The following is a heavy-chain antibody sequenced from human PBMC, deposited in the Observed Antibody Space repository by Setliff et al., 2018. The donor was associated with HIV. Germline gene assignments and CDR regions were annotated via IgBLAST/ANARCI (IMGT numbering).Heavy chain of an antibody. Sequence: SETLSLTCAVYGGSFSGSYWSWIRQPPGKGLEWIGSIYYSGSTYYNPSLKSRVTFSLDTSKNQFSLRLSSVTAADTAVYYCARQREVYGTVYYYHWDVWGKGTTVTVSS. J-gene: IGHJ6*03. V-gene: IGHV4-34*01. CDR1: GGSFSGSY. D-gene: IGHD4-17*01. CDR2: IYYSGST. CDR3: ARQREVYGTVYYYHWDV.